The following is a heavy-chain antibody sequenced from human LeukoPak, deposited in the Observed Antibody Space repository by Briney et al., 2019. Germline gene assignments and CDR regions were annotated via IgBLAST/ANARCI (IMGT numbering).Heavy chain of an antibody. V-gene: IGHV3-48*03. Sequence: GGSLRLSCAASGFTFSSYEMNWVRQAPGKGLEWVSYISSSGSTIYYADSVKGRFTISRDNSKNTLYLQMNSLRAEDTAVYYCAKDDYGDYYAFDIWGQGTMVTVSS. J-gene: IGHJ3*02. CDR1: GFTFSSYE. D-gene: IGHD4-17*01. CDR2: ISSSGSTI. CDR3: AKDDYGDYYAFDI.